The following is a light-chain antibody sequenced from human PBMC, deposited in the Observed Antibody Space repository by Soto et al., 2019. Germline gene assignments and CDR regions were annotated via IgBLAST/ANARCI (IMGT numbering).Light chain of an antibody. CDR3: AAWDDSLFGWV. CDR1: NSNIGSNT. J-gene: IGLJ3*02. CDR2: ANN. V-gene: IGLV1-44*01. Sequence: QPVLTQPPSASGTPGQRVTISCSGSNSNIGSNTVNWYQQLPGTAPKLLIYANNQRPSGVPDRFSGSKSGTSASLAINGLQSEDEADYYCAAWDDSLFGWVFGGGTKLTVL.